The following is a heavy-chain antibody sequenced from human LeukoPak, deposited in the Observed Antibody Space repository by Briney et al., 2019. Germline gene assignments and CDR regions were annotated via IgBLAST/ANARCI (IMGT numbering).Heavy chain of an antibody. CDR3: ARRTSNPVGAIDY. V-gene: IGHV4-39*01. Sequence: SETLSLTCTVSGGSISISNYYWGRIRQPPGRGLEWIGSISYSGTYYNPSLKSRLTISVDTSKNHSSLNLRSVTAADTAVYYCARRTSNPVGAIDYWGQGTLVTVSS. D-gene: IGHD1-26*01. J-gene: IGHJ4*02. CDR2: ISYSGT. CDR1: GGSISISNYY.